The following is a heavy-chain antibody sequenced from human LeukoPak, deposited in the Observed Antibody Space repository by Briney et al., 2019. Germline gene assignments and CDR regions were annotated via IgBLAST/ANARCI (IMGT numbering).Heavy chain of an antibody. CDR1: GGFVSSGDHY. J-gene: IGHJ5*02. CDR3: ASGPVHNWFDP. CDR2: IYDSGST. Sequence: SQTLSLTCTVSGGFVSSGDHYWSWIRQTPGKGLEWIGYIYDSGSTYYNPSLKSRLTISVDTSKNQFSLKLSSVTAADTAVYYCASGPVHNWFDPWGQGTLVTVSS. V-gene: IGHV4-30-4*01.